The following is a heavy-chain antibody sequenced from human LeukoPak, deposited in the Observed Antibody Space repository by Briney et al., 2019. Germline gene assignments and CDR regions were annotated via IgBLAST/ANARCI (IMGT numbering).Heavy chain of an antibody. V-gene: IGHV1-8*01. J-gene: IGHJ4*02. CDR3: ARVSYSSSSMGIDY. CDR1: GYTFTSYD. CDR2: MNPNSGNT. D-gene: IGHD6-6*01. Sequence: ASVKVSCRASGYTFTSYDINWVRQATGQGLEWMGWMNPNSGNTGYAQKFQGRVTMTRNTSISTAYMELSSLRSEDTAVYYCARVSYSSSSMGIDYWGQGTLVTVSS.